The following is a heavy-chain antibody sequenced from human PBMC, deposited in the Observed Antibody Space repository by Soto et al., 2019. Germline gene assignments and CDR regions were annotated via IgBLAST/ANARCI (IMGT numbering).Heavy chain of an antibody. CDR1: GGSISSGGYS. D-gene: IGHD4-4*01. Sequence: KTSETLSLTCAVSGGSISSGGYSWSWIRQPPGKGLEWIGYIYHSGSTYYNPSLKSRVTISVDRSKNQFSLKLSSVTAADMAVYYCARGMTTVTTLDYWGQGTLVTVSS. CDR2: IYHSGST. CDR3: ARGMTTVTTLDY. J-gene: IGHJ4*02. V-gene: IGHV4-30-2*01.